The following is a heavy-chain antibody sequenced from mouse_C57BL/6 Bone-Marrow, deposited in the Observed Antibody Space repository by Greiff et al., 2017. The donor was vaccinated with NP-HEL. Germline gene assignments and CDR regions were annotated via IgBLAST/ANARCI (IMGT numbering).Heavy chain of an antibody. Sequence: VMLVQPGTVLARPGASVKMSCKTSGYTFTSYWIRWVKPRPGPGLAWIGAIYPGNSDTSYNQKFKGKAKLTAVTSSSTAYMELSCLTNEDSAVYYVTDDNYCCALEYWGQGNSVIVSS. CDR2: IYPGNSDT. CDR1: GYTFTSYW. CDR3: TDDNYCCALEY. V-gene: IGHV1-5*01. J-gene: IGHJ4*01. D-gene: IGHD2-1*01.